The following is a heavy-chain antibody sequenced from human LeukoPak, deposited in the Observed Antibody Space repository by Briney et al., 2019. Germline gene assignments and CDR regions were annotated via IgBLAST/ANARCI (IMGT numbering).Heavy chain of an antibody. CDR3: ARVDWNYGFDY. D-gene: IGHD1-7*01. CDR2: IREDGSDD. CDR1: GFTFRHYY. Sequence: GGSLRLSCAASGFTFRHYYMNWVRLAPGKGLAWVANIREDGSDDTYEASVKGRFTISRDNAKNSLYLQMNSLRAEDTAVYYCARVDWNYGFDYWGQGTLVTVSS. J-gene: IGHJ4*02. V-gene: IGHV3-7*01.